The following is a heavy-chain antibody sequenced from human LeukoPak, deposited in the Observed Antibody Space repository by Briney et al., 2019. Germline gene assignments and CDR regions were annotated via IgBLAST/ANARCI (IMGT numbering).Heavy chain of an antibody. V-gene: IGHV1-2*02. Sequence: ASVKVSCTASGYTFTGFYLHWVRQAPGQGLEWMGWINPSDNVTKDAQNLQGRVTMTWDTSISTAYMELSRLKSDDTAVYYCAPTSEAYTSNWNVWGQGTLVTVSS. CDR3: APTSEAYTSNWNV. D-gene: IGHD1-20*01. CDR2: INPSDNVT. J-gene: IGHJ4*02. CDR1: GYTFTGFY.